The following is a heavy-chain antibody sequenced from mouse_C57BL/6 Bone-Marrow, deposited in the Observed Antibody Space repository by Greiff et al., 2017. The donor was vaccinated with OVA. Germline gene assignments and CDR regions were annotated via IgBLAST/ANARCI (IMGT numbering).Heavy chain of an antibody. CDR3: ARRTDGTSYAMDY. J-gene: IGHJ4*01. V-gene: IGHV1-55*01. CDR2: IYPGSGST. D-gene: IGHD3-3*01. Sequence: QVQLQQPGAELVKPGASVKMSCKASGYTFTSYWITWVKQRPGQGLEWIGDIYPGSGSTNYNEKFKSKATLTVDTSSSTAYMQLSSLTSEDSAVYYCARRTDGTSYAMDYWGQGTSVTVSS. CDR1: GYTFTSYW.